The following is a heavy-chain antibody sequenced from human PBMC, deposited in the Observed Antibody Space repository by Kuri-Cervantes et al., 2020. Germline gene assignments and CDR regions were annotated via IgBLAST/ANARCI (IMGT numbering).Heavy chain of an antibody. CDR2: ITSSGGNS. Sequence: GEFLKISCAASGFTFNSYAMTWVRQGPGKGLEWVSGITSSGGNSYYANSVKGRFTISRDNSKNTLYLQMNSLRVEDTAIFYCARGVRVVVATNYYYGLDVWGQGTTVTVSS. J-gene: IGHJ6*02. V-gene: IGHV3-23*01. CDR3: ARGVRVVVATNYYYGLDV. CDR1: GFTFNSYA. D-gene: IGHD2-21*01.